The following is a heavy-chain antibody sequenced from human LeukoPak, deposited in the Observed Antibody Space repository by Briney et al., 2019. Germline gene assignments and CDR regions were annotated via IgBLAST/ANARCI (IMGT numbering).Heavy chain of an antibody. V-gene: IGHV3-23*01. CDR3: AKDRSESYFYFDF. CDR2: ITGGGGST. J-gene: IGHJ4*02. CDR1: GFTFSSYA. Sequence: GGSLRLSCAASGFTFSSYAMSWVRQVPGKGLEWVAAITGGGGSTFHADSVKGRFTISRDNSENTLYLQMNSLRAEDTAVYYCAKDRSESYFYFDFWGQGTLVTVSS. D-gene: IGHD1-26*01.